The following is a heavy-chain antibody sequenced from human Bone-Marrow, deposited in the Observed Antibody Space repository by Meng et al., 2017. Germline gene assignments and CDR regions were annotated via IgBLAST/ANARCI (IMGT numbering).Heavy chain of an antibody. CDR3: ARLLGGSSWYPHHYYYYDGMDV. V-gene: IGHV3-53*01. J-gene: IGHJ6*02. D-gene: IGHD6-13*01. CDR1: GFTVSSNY. CDR2: IYSSVST. Sequence: GESLQISCAASGFTVSSNYMSWVRQAPGKGLEWVSGIYSSVSTYYSDSVKGRFNIARDNSKNTLYLQMNSLRAEDTAVYYCARLLGGSSWYPHHYYYYDGMDVWGQGTTVTVSS.